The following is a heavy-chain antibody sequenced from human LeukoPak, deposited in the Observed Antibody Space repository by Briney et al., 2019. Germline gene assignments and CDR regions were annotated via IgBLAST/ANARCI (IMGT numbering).Heavy chain of an antibody. Sequence: ASVKVSCKASVGTFSSYAISWVRQAPGQGLEWMGRIIPILGIANYAQKFQGRVTITADRSTSTAYMELSSLRSEDTAVYYCASVLSGIAVAGSFDPWGQGTLVTVSS. V-gene: IGHV1-69*04. D-gene: IGHD6-19*01. CDR3: ASVLSGIAVAGSFDP. J-gene: IGHJ5*02. CDR1: VGTFSSYA. CDR2: IIPILGIA.